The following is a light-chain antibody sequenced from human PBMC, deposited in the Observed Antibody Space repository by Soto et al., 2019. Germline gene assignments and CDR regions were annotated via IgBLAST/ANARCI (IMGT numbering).Light chain of an antibody. J-gene: IGLJ2*01. CDR2: VNTDGSH. CDR1: SGHSSYA. Sequence: QPVLTQSPSASASLGASVKLTCTLSSGHSSYAIAWHQQQPEKGPRYLMKVNTDGSHNKGDGIPDRFSGSSSGAERYLTTSSLQSEDEEDYYCQPWGASVSLVFGGGTKLTVL. V-gene: IGLV4-69*01. CDR3: QPWGASVSLV.